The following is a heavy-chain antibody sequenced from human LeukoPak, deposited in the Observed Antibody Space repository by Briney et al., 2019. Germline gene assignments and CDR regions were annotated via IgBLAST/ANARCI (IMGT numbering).Heavy chain of an antibody. CDR2: IYYSGST. D-gene: IGHD6-13*01. CDR1: GVSISSYY. CDR3: ARDFGYSSSWYSNYYGMDV. V-gene: IGHV4-59*01. J-gene: IGHJ6*02. Sequence: SETLSLTCTVSGVSISSYYWSWIRQPPGKGLEWIGYIYYSGSTNYNPSLKSRVTISVDTSKNQFSLKLSSVTAADTAVYYCARDFGYSSSWYSNYYGMDVWGQGTTVTVSS.